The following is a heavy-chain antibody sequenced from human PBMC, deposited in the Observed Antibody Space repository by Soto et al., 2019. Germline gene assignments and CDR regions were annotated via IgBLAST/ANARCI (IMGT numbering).Heavy chain of an antibody. D-gene: IGHD5-18*01. V-gene: IGHV3-7*05. CDR1: GFTFSSFW. J-gene: IGHJ4*02. Sequence: EVQVVESGGGLVQPGGSLRLYCVGSGFTFSSFWMTWVRQAPGKGLEWVANINQDGSEKYSVDSVKGRFTISRDNARYSLYLQMDILRAEDTAVYYCARDRTAMVTSLDRWGQGTLVTVSS. CDR3: ARDRTAMVTSLDR. CDR2: INQDGSEK.